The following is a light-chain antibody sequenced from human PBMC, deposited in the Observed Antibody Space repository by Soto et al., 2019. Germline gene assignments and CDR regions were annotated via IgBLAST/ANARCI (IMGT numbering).Light chain of an antibody. CDR1: SSDVGGYNY. V-gene: IGLV2-8*01. J-gene: IGLJ2*01. CDR2: EVS. Sequence: QSALTQPPSASGSPGQSVTTSCTGTSSDVGGYNYVSWYQQHPGKVHKLIISEVSKRPSGVPDRFSGSKSGNTASLTVSGLQAEDEADYYCSSYGGSNNVVFGGGTKLTVL. CDR3: SSYGGSNNVV.